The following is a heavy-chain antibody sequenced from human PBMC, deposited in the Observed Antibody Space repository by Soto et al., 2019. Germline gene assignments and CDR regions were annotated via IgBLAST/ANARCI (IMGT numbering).Heavy chain of an antibody. Sequence: QVQLVESGGGLVKPGGSLRLSCAASGFTFSDYYMSWIRQAPGKGLEWVSYISSSSSYTNYADSVKGRFTISRDNAKNSLYLQMNSLRAEDTAVYYCARPRAQGYYYGMDVWDQGTTVTVSS. CDR1: GFTFSDYY. CDR3: ARPRAQGYYYGMDV. V-gene: IGHV3-11*06. CDR2: ISSSSSYT. J-gene: IGHJ6*02.